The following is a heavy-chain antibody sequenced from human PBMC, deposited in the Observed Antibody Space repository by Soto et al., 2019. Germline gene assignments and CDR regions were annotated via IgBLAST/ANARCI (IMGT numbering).Heavy chain of an antibody. CDR2: IIPIFGTA. CDR3: ASGWWELLRYDY. V-gene: IGHV1-69*13. Sequence: VASVKVSCKASGGTFSSYAISWVRQAPGRGLEWMGGIIPIFGTANYAQKFQGRVTITADESTSTAYMELSSLRSEDTAVYYCASGWWELLRYDYWGQGTLVTVSS. D-gene: IGHD1-26*01. J-gene: IGHJ4*02. CDR1: GGTFSSYA.